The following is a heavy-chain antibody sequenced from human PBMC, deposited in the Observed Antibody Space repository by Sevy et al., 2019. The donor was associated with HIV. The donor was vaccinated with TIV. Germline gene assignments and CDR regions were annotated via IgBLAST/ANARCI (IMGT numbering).Heavy chain of an antibody. Sequence: GGSLRLSCAASGFTVSSNYMSWIRQAPGKGLEWVSVIYSGGTTHYTDSVKGRFTISRVNSKNTLYFQMNSLRAEDTAVYYCARQGQLDDAFDIWDQGTMVTVSS. CDR3: ARQGQLDDAFDI. CDR1: GFTVSSNY. D-gene: IGHD1-1*01. CDR2: IYSGGTT. V-gene: IGHV3-53*01. J-gene: IGHJ3*02.